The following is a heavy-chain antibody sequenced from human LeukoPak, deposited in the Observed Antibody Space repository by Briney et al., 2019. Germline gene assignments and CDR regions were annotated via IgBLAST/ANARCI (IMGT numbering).Heavy chain of an antibody. CDR3: ARRGALWFFR. J-gene: IGHJ4*02. CDR1: GGSFSGYY. Sequence: SETLSLTCAVHGGSFSGYYWSWIRQPPGKGLEWIGEINHSGSTNYNPSLKSRVTISVDTSKNQFSLKLSSVTAADTAVYYCARRGALWFFRWGQGTLVTVSS. V-gene: IGHV4-34*01. D-gene: IGHD3-10*01. CDR2: INHSGST.